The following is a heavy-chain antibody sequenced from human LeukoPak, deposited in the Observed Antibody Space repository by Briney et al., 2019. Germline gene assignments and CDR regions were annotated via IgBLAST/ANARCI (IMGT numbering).Heavy chain of an antibody. V-gene: IGHV1-3*01. J-gene: IGHJ4*02. CDR2: INAGNGNT. D-gene: IGHD3-22*01. CDR1: GYTFTSYA. Sequence: ASVKVSCKASGYTFTSYAMHWVCQAPGQRLEWMGWINAGNGNTKYSQKFQGRVTITRDTSASTAYMELSSLRSEDTAVYYCARSSGYYLPNFDYWGQGTLVTVSS. CDR3: ARSSGYYLPNFDY.